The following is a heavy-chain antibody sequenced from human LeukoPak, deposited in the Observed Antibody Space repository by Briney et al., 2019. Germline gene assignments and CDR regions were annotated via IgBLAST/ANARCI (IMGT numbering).Heavy chain of an antibody. Sequence: SETLSLTCTVSGDSISNYYWSWLRQTPGKGLEWIGYIHTSGSTYYNPSLKSRVTISVDTSKNQFSLKLSSVTAADTAVYYCARGYYDTSAYSNPFDFWGQGTLVTVSS. CDR3: ARGYYDTSAYSNPFDF. D-gene: IGHD3-22*01. CDR2: IHTSGST. V-gene: IGHV4-4*09. CDR1: GDSISNYY. J-gene: IGHJ4*02.